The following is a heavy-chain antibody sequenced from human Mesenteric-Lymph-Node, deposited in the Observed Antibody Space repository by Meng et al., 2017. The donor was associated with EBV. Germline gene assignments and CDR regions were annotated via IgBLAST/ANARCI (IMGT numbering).Heavy chain of an antibody. CDR1: GGSFSGYY. Sequence: QGQFQQGGPGLLKPSESLSLTCAVYGGSFSGYYWGWIRQPPGKGLEWIGEINPSGSTNYNSSLKSRVTMSVDTSKNQFSLKLSSVTAADTAVYYCARYGCSGGSCYPYFDYWGQGTLVTVSS. CDR2: INPSGST. J-gene: IGHJ4*02. D-gene: IGHD2-15*01. CDR3: ARYGCSGGSCYPYFDY. V-gene: IGHV4-34*01.